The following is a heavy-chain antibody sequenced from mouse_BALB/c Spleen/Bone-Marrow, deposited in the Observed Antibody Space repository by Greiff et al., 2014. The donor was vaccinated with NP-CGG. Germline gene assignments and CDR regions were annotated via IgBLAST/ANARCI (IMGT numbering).Heavy chain of an antibody. Sequence: QVQLKQSGPGLVQPSQSLSITCTVSGFSLSSYGVHWVRQSPGKGLEWLGVIWSGGSTDYNAAFMSRLTISKDNSKSQVFFKMTSLQANDTAIYYCARNHRGYYFDYWGQGTTLTVSS. D-gene: IGHD3-1*01. CDR3: ARNHRGYYFDY. CDR2: IWSGGST. V-gene: IGHV2-2*02. CDR1: GFSLSSYG. J-gene: IGHJ2*01.